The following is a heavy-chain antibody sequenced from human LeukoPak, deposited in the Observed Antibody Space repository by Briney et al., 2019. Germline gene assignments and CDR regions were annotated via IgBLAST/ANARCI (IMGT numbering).Heavy chain of an antibody. V-gene: IGHV3-7*05. D-gene: IGHD6-6*01. CDR2: KKQDGSEK. CDR1: AFTFSSYW. J-gene: IGHJ4*02. Sequence: PGGSLRLSCAASAFTFSSYWMSWVRQAPGKGLEGVGNKKQDGSEKYYVDSVKGRFTISRDNAKNSLYLQMNSLRAEDTAVYYCARARVYSSSSLNFDYWGQGTLVTVSS. CDR3: ARARVYSSSSLNFDY.